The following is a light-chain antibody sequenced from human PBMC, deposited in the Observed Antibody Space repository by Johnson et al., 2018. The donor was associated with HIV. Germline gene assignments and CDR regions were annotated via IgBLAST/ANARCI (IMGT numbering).Light chain of an antibody. CDR3: GTWDSSLSAGV. CDR1: SSNIGNNY. V-gene: IGLV1-51*02. J-gene: IGLJ1*01. CDR2: ENN. Sequence: QSVLTQPPSVSAAPGQKVTISCYGSSSNIGNNYVSWYQQLPGTAPKLLIYENNKRPSGIPDRFSGSKSGTSATLAITGLQTGDEADYYCGTWDSSLSAGVFGTGTKVTVL.